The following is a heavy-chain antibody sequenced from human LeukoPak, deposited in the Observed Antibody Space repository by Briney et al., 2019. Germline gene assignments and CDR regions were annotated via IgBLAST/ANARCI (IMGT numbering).Heavy chain of an antibody. D-gene: IGHD1-26*01. CDR2: IKSKTDGGTI. Sequence: KAGGSLRLSCAASGFTFSDAWMNWVRQTPGTGLEWVGLIKSKTDGGTIDYAAPVKGRFTISRDDLSNTLYLQMNSLKIEDTAVYYCTTERSGSFPYWGQGALVTVSS. CDR3: TTERSGSFPY. J-gene: IGHJ4*02. CDR1: GFTFSDAW. V-gene: IGHV3-15*01.